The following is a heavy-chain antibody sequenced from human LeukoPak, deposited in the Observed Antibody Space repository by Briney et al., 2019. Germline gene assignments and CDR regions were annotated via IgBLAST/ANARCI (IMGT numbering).Heavy chain of an antibody. CDR3: ARARSPIVVVPAASAFDI. CDR1: GGTFSSYA. V-gene: IGHV1-69*04. D-gene: IGHD2-2*01. Sequence: SVKVSCKASGGTFSSYAIIWVRQAPGQGLEWMGRIIPILGIANYAQKFQGRVTITADKSTSTAYMELSSLRSEDTAVYYCARARSPIVVVPAASAFDIWGQGTMVPVSS. J-gene: IGHJ3*02. CDR2: IIPILGIA.